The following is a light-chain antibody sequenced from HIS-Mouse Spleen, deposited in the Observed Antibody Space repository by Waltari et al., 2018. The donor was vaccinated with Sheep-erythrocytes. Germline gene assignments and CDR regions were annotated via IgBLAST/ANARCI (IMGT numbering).Light chain of an antibody. CDR2: AAS. V-gene: IGKV1-9*01. J-gene: IGKJ5*01. CDR1: HGISSY. CDR3: QQLNSYPIT. Sequence: DIQLTQSPSFLSASVGDRVTITCRASHGISSYLAWYQQKPGKAPKLLIYAASTLQSGVPSRFSGSGSGTEFTLTISSLQHEDFATYYCQQLNSYPITFGQGTRLEIK.